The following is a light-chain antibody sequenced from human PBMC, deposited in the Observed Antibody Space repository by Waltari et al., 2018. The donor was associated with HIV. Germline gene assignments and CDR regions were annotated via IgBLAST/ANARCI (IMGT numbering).Light chain of an antibody. V-gene: IGKV3-20*01. J-gene: IGKJ2*01. CDR1: QSVSSSY. Sequence: DIVLTQSPGTLSLSPGESATLSCRASQSVSSSYLAWYQQKPGQAPRLLIYGASSRATGIPDRFSGSGSGTDFTLTISRLEPEDFAVYYCQQYGSSPGYTFGQGTKLEIK. CDR3: QQYGSSPGYT. CDR2: GAS.